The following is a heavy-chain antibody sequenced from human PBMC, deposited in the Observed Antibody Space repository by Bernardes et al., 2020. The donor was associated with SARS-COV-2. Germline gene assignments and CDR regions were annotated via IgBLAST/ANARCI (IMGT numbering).Heavy chain of an antibody. CDR1: GFTFDDYA. CDR3: AKGSIAAAAYNWFDP. Sequence: GGSLRLSCAASGFTFDDYAMHWVRQAPGKGLEWVSGISWNSGSIGYADSVKGRFTISRDNAKNSLYLQMNSLRAEDTAFYYCAKGSIAAAAYNWFDPWGQGTLVTVSS. V-gene: IGHV3-9*01. CDR2: ISWNSGSI. D-gene: IGHD6-13*01. J-gene: IGHJ5*02.